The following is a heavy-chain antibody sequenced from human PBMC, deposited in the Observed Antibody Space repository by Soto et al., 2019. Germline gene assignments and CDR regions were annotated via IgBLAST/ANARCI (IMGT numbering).Heavy chain of an antibody. J-gene: IGHJ4*02. V-gene: IGHV1-69*13. D-gene: IGHD3-22*01. CDR2: IIPIFGTA. Sequence: SVKVSCKASGGTFSSYAISWVRQAPGQGLEWMGGIIPIFGTANYAQKFQGRVTITADESTSTAYMELSSLRSEDTAVYYCAREPDDSSGYFYFDYWGQGTLVTVSS. CDR3: AREPDDSSGYFYFDY. CDR1: GGTFSSYA.